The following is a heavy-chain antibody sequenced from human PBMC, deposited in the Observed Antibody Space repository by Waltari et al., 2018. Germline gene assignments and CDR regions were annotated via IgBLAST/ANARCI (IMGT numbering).Heavy chain of an antibody. Sequence: QLQLQESGPGLGEPSVTLSFTFSVSGGAIPTIRHYLTWVRQPPGQGLEWIGTMSYSGATYSSPSLKSRVTISRDTSKNQLSLTLGSVTAADTAVYYCATYIGASLGTAAFDVWGQGTMVTVSS. CDR3: ATYIGASLGTAAFDV. V-gene: IGHV4-39*01. D-gene: IGHD5-12*01. J-gene: IGHJ3*01. CDR2: MSYSGAT. CDR1: GGAIPTIRHY.